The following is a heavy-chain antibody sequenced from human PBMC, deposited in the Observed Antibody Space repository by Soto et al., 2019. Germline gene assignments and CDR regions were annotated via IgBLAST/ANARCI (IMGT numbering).Heavy chain of an antibody. Sequence: PGGCLRLSCAASGFTFDDYAMHWVRQAPGKGLEWVSGISWNSGSIGYADSVKGRFTISRDNAKNSLYLQMNSLRAEDTALYYCAKTGYSSGWYEDYWGQGTLVTVSS. D-gene: IGHD6-19*01. J-gene: IGHJ4*02. CDR3: AKTGYSSGWYEDY. CDR2: ISWNSGSI. V-gene: IGHV3-9*01. CDR1: GFTFDDYA.